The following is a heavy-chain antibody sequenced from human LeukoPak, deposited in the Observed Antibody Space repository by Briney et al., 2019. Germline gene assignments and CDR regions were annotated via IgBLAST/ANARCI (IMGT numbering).Heavy chain of an antibody. CDR2: IYYSGST. CDR1: GGSISSYY. CDR3: ARVHDYGDYTIDY. D-gene: IGHD4-17*01. Sequence: PLETLSLTCTVSGGSISSYYWSWIRQPPGKGLEWIGYIYYSGSTNYNPSLKSRVTISVDTSKNQFSLKLSSVTAADTAVYYCARVHDYGDYTIDYWGQGTLVTVSS. J-gene: IGHJ4*02. V-gene: IGHV4-59*01.